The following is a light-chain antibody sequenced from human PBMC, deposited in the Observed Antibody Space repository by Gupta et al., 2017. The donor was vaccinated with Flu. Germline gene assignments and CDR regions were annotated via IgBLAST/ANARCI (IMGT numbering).Light chain of an antibody. CDR2: DAS. J-gene: IGKJ4*01. CDR1: QSVKGD. V-gene: IGKV3-11*01. CDR3: QQRHYCPLT. Sequence: EVCLTQSPATLSLSPGERATLSCRASQSVKGDLAWYQQKPGQAPRLLVYDASNRAAGFPGKFSGSGSGTEFTLTISNREPEDFAVYYCQQRHYCPLTFGRGTKVEIK.